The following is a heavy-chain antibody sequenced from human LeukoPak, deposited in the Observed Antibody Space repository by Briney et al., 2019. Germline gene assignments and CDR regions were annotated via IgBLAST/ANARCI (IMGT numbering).Heavy chain of an antibody. CDR3: AKGIGLLRYSDVFGY. CDR1: GFTFSSYG. D-gene: IGHD5-18*01. Sequence: GGTLRLSCAASGFTFSSYGMSWVRQAPGKGLEWVSAISGSGGSTYYADSVKGRFTISRDNSKNTLYLQMNSLRAEDTAVYYCAKGIGLLRYSDVFGYWGQGTLVTVSS. V-gene: IGHV3-23*01. J-gene: IGHJ4*02. CDR2: ISGSGGST.